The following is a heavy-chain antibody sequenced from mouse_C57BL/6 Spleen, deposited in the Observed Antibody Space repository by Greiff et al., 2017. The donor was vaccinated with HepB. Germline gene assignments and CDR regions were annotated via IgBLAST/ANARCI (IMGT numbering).Heavy chain of an antibody. CDR2: ISSGSSTI. CDR3: ARPLTDYYAMDY. Sequence: EVKLVESGGGLVKPGGSLKLSCAASGFTFSDYGMHWVRQAPEKGLAWVAYISSGSSTIYYADTVKGRFTISRDNAKNTLCLQMTSLRSEDTAMYYCARPLTDYYAMDYWGQGTSVTVSS. J-gene: IGHJ4*01. V-gene: IGHV5-17*01. CDR1: GFTFSDYG. D-gene: IGHD1-1*01.